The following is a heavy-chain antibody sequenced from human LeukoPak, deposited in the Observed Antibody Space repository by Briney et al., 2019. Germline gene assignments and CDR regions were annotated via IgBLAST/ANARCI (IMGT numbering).Heavy chain of an antibody. D-gene: IGHD6-19*01. CDR3: AKDMDRIAVAGFDY. CDR2: IRYDGSNK. V-gene: IGHV3-30*02. CDR1: GFTFSSYG. J-gene: IGHJ4*02. Sequence: GGSLRLSCAASGFTFSSYGMHWVRQAPGKGLEWVAFIRYDGSNKYYADSVKGRFTISRDNSKNTLYLQMNSLRAEDTAVYYCAKDMDRIAVAGFDYWSQGTLVTVSS.